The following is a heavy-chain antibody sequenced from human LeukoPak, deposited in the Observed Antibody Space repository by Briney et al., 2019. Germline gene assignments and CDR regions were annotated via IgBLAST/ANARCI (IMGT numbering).Heavy chain of an antibody. D-gene: IGHD3-22*01. J-gene: IGHJ4*02. Sequence: SVKVSCKASGGTFSSYAISWVRQAPGQGLEWMGGIIPIFGTANYAQKFQGRVTITTDESTSTAYMELNSLRSEDTAVYYCARDREATYDSSGYYDYWGQGTLVTVSS. CDR3: ARDREATYDSSGYYDY. V-gene: IGHV1-69*05. CDR2: IIPIFGTA. CDR1: GGTFSSYA.